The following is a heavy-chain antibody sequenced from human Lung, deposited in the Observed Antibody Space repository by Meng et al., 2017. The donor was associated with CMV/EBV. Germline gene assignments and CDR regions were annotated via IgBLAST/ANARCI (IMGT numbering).Heavy chain of an antibody. CDR3: ARARYFDWLGFDP. Sequence: SVKVSXXTSGYTFTTYYIHWVRQAPGQGLEWMGIINPRHGGTAYAHKFQGRVTMTRDTSTSTVYMELSSLRSEDTAVYYCARARYFDWLGFDPWGQGTLVTVSS. D-gene: IGHD3-9*01. J-gene: IGHJ5*02. CDR1: GYTFTTYY. CDR2: INPRHGGT. V-gene: IGHV1-46*01.